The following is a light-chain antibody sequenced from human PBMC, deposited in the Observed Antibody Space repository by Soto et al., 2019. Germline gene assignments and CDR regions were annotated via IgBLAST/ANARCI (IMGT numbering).Light chain of an antibody. Sequence: EIVLTQSPGTLSLSPGEIATLSFRASQSVSNNYLAWYQQKPGQAPRLLIYGASNRATGIPARFSGSGSGTDFTLTISGLEPEDFAIYYCQQRSNWPPITFGQGTRLEIK. CDR2: GAS. CDR3: QQRSNWPPIT. J-gene: IGKJ5*01. V-gene: IGKV3-11*01. CDR1: QSVSNNY.